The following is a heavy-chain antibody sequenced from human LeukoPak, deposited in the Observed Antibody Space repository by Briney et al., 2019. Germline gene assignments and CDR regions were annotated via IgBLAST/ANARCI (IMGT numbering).Heavy chain of an antibody. D-gene: IGHD4-17*01. J-gene: IGHJ5*02. CDR3: AKDFRWSTVTANWCDP. CDR2: ISGSGGST. Sequence: GGSLRLSCAASGFTFSNYAMSWVRQAPGKGLEWVSAISGSGGSTYYADSVKGRFTMSRDSSKNTLYLQMNSLRAEDTAVYYCAKDFRWSTVTANWCDPGGQGTLVTVSS. CDR1: GFTFSNYA. V-gene: IGHV3-23*01.